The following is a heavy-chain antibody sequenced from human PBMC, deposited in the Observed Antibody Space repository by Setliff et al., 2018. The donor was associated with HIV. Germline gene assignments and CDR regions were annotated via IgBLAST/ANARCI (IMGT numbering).Heavy chain of an antibody. Sequence: SETLSLTCAASGFSISSGYYWGWIRQPPGKGLEWIGIIYHSGSTYYNPSLKSRVTISVDTSKNQFSLKLSSVTAADTAVYYCARRNVVVPAALDYWGQGTLVTVSS. J-gene: IGHJ4*02. D-gene: IGHD2-2*01. CDR1: GFSISSGYY. CDR2: IYHSGST. V-gene: IGHV4-38-2*01. CDR3: ARRNVVVPAALDY.